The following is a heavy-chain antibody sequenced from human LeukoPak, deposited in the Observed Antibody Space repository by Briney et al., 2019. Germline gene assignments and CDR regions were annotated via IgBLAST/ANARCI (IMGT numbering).Heavy chain of an antibody. CDR2: TYYRSKWYN. CDR1: GDSVSSSSAA. Sequence: SQTLSLTCVISGDSVSSSSAAWNWIRQSPSRGLEWLGRTYYRSKWYNDYAVSVKSRITINPDTSKNQFSLQLNSVTPEDTAVYYCARGDRWLANYYYGMDVWGQGTTVTVSS. D-gene: IGHD6-19*01. CDR3: ARGDRWLANYYYGMDV. V-gene: IGHV6-1*01. J-gene: IGHJ6*02.